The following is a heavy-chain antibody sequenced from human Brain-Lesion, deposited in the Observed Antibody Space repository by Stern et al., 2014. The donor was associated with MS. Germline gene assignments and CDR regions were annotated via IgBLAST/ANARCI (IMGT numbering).Heavy chain of an antibody. V-gene: IGHV4-39*01. D-gene: IGHD5-18*01. J-gene: IGHJ4*02. CDR2: VYYSGQT. CDR3: ARHQLGYGYAYLRY. CDR1: GDSLSSSTFY. Sequence: QVQLVQSGPGLVKPSDTLSLTCSVSGDSLSSSTFYWGWIRQPPGKGPEWIGSVYYSGQTYYHPSLKSRVTISLDTSKNQSPLRLTSVTAADTAVYYCARHQLGYGYAYLRYWGQGTLVTVSS.